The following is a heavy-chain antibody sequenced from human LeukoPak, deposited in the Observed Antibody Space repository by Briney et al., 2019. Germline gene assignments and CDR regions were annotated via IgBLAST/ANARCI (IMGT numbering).Heavy chain of an antibody. V-gene: IGHV3-48*03. Sequence: GGSLRPSCAASGFSFSEYEMNWVRQAPGKGLEWVSYISDSGSTIYYADSVKGRFTISSDNAKNSVYLQMNGLRVEDTAVYYCARDHRTCTRNICHSTIVPDAFDIWGQGTMVTVSS. CDR3: ARDHRTCTRNICHSTIVPDAFDI. J-gene: IGHJ3*02. CDR2: ISDSGSTI. CDR1: GFSFSEYE. D-gene: IGHD2-8*01.